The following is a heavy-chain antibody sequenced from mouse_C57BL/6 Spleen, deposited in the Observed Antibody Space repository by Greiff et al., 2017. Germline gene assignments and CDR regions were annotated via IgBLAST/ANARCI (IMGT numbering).Heavy chain of an antibody. D-gene: IGHD4-1*01. V-gene: IGHV7-3*01. CDR1: GFTFTDYY. J-gene: IGHJ3*01. CDR2: IRNKANGYST. Sequence: EVKLVESGGGLVQPGGSLSLSCAASGFTFTDYYMSWVRQPPGKALEWVGFIRNKANGYSTEYSASVKGRFTISRDNSHSILYLHMNALNAEDSATYYCASQNWEFVFAYWGQGTLVTVSA. CDR3: ASQNWEFVFAY.